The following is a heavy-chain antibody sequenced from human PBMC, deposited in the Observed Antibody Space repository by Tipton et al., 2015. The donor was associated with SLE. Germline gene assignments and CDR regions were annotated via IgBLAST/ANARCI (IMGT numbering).Heavy chain of an antibody. CDR2: IYYSEST. D-gene: IGHD3-22*01. CDR3: ARHHDSSGYYPYDY. Sequence: TLSLTCTVSGGSIRSYFWSWIRQPPGKGLEWIGYIYYSESTDYNPSLKSRVTISVDTSKNQFSLKLSSVTAAGTAVYYCARHHDSSGYYPYDYWGQGTLVTVSS. CDR1: GGSIRSYF. J-gene: IGHJ4*02. V-gene: IGHV4-59*08.